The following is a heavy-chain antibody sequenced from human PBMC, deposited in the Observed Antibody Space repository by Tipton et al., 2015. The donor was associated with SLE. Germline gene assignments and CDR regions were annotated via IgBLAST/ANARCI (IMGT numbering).Heavy chain of an antibody. J-gene: IGHJ4*02. CDR1: GGSISSYY. D-gene: IGHD3-22*01. Sequence: LRLSCTVSGGSISSYYWSWIRQPAGKGLEWIGRIYTSGSTNYNPSLKSRVTISVDTSKNQFSLKLSSVTAADTAMYYCARVGDSSGYYYPFDYWGQGTLVTVSS. CDR2: IYTSGST. CDR3: ARVGDSSGYYYPFDY. V-gene: IGHV4-4*07.